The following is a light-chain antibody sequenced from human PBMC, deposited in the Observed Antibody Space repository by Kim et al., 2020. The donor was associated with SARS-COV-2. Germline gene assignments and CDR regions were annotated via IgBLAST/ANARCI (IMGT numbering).Light chain of an antibody. CDR2: AAS. CDR3: QQSYSTPRT. V-gene: IGKV1-39*01. CDR1: QSISSY. J-gene: IGKJ1*01. Sequence: DIQMTQSPYSLSASVGDRVTITCRASQSISSYLNWYQQKPGKAPKLLIYAASSLQSGVPLRFSGSGSGTDFTLTISSLQPEDFATYYCQQSYSTPRTFGQGTKVDIK.